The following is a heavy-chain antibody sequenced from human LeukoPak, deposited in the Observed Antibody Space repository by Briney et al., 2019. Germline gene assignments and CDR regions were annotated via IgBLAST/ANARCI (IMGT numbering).Heavy chain of an antibody. Sequence: ASVKVSCKASGYTFTGYYMHWVRQAPGQELEWMGWINPNSGGTNYAQKFQGRVTMTRDTSISTAYMELSRLRSDDTAVYYCARDRGYCSSTSCFRTNWFDPWGQGTLVTVSS. V-gene: IGHV1-2*02. J-gene: IGHJ5*02. CDR3: ARDRGYCSSTSCFRTNWFDP. CDR2: INPNSGGT. CDR1: GYTFTGYY. D-gene: IGHD2-2*01.